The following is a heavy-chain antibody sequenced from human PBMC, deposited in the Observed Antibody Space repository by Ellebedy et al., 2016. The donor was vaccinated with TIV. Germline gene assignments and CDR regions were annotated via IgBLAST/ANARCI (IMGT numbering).Heavy chain of an antibody. J-gene: IGHJ2*01. V-gene: IGHV1-58*02. CDR3: AAHRGGGLVGATVHYWYFDL. D-gene: IGHD1-26*01. CDR2: IVVGSGNT. CDR1: GFTFTSSA. Sequence: AASVKVSCKASGFTFTSSAMQWVRQARGQRLEWIGWIVVGSGNTNYAQKFQERVTITRDMSTSTAYMELSSLRSEDTAVYYCAAHRGGGLVGATVHYWYFDLWGRGTLVTVSS.